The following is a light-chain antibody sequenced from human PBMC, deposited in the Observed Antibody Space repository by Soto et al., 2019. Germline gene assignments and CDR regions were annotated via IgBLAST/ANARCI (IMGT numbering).Light chain of an antibody. J-gene: IGKJ4*01. CDR3: MQALQTPLT. CDR1: QSLLHNNGYNY. V-gene: IGKV2-28*01. CDR2: LGS. Sequence: DIVMTRSPLSLPVTPGEPASISCRSSQSLLHNNGYNYLDWYLQKPGQSPQLLIYLGSNRASGVPDRFSGSGSGTDFTLKISRVEAEDVGVYYCMQALQTPLTFGGGTKVEIK.